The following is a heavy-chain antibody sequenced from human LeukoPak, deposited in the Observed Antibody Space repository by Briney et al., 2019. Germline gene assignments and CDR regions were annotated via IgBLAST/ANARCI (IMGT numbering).Heavy chain of an antibody. J-gene: IGHJ5*02. CDR3: ATSARRDSSGYYNNWFDP. Sequence: ASVKVSCKVSGYTLTELSMHWVRQAPGKGLEWTGGFDPEDGETIYAQKFQGRVTMTEDTSTDTAYMELSSLRSEDTAVYYCATSARRDSSGYYNNWFDPWGQGTLVTVSS. CDR1: GYTLTELS. V-gene: IGHV1-24*01. D-gene: IGHD3-22*01. CDR2: FDPEDGET.